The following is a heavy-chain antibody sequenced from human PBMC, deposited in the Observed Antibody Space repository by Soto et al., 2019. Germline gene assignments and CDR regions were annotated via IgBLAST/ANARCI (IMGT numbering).Heavy chain of an antibody. CDR2: ISYSGSTL. CDR1: GFTFSSYE. D-gene: IGHD3-22*01. V-gene: IGHV3-48*03. Sequence: EVQLVESGGGLVQPGGSLRLSCAASGFTFSSYEMNWVRQAPGKGLEWASYISYSGSTLYYADSVKGRFTISRDNAKDSLYLQMNSLRAEDSAVYYCARGLRNYYDRSGLHYWGQGALVTVSS. CDR3: ARGLRNYYDRSGLHY. J-gene: IGHJ4*02.